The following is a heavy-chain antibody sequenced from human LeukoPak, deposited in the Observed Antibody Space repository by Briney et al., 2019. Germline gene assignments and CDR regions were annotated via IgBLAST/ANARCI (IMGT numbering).Heavy chain of an antibody. D-gene: IGHD4-23*01. J-gene: IGHJ4*02. Sequence: GGSLRLSCAASGFTFSSYWMNWVHQAPGKGLVWVSRIASDGSSTTCADSVKGRFSISRDNAKNTLYLQMNSLRVEDTAVYYCARGRPHGNDYWGQGTLVTVSS. CDR3: ARGRPHGNDY. CDR2: IASDGSST. V-gene: IGHV3-74*01. CDR1: GFTFSSYW.